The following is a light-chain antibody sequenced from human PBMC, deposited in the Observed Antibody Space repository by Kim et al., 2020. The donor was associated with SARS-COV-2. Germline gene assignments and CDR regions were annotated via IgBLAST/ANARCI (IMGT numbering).Light chain of an antibody. J-gene: IGKJ1*01. CDR2: AAS. CDR1: QDISNY. CDR3: QKCDSAPWT. Sequence: AAVGDRGTLSCRASQDISNYLAWFQLKPGKAPKLLIYAASALQPGVPSRFSGSGSGTDFTLTVTSLQPEDVATYYCQKCDSAPWTFGQGTKVDIK. V-gene: IGKV1-27*01.